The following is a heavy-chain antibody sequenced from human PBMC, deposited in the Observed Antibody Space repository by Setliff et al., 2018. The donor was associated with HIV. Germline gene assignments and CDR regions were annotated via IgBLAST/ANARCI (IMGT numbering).Heavy chain of an antibody. Sequence: SVKVSCKASGGSFSSYAISWVRQAPGQGLEWMGGIIPIFGTAKYAQKFQGRVTITTDESTSTAYMELSSLGSEDTAVYYCARVQTMAVAGTQYYYMDVWGKGTTVTVSS. V-gene: IGHV1-69*05. J-gene: IGHJ6*03. D-gene: IGHD6-19*01. CDR3: ARVQTMAVAGTQYYYMDV. CDR1: GGSFSSYA. CDR2: IIPIFGTA.